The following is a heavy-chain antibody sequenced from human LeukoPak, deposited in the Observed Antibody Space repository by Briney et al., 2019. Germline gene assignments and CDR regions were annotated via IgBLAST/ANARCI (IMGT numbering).Heavy chain of an antibody. J-gene: IGHJ4*02. CDR1: GFAFSNYW. Sequence: GGSLRLSCAASGFAFSNYWMHWVRQAPGKGLVLVSRINSDGSSTSYADSVKGRFTISRDNAKNTLYLQMNSLRAEDTAVYYCARLDILTGNYYYFNFWGQGTLVTVSS. CDR2: INSDGSST. CDR3: ARLDILTGNYYYFNF. D-gene: IGHD3-9*01. V-gene: IGHV3-74*01.